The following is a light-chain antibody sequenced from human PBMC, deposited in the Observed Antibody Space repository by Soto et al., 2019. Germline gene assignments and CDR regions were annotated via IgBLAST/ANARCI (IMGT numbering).Light chain of an antibody. J-gene: IGKJ1*01. CDR1: QSISSW. V-gene: IGKV1-5*01. CDR3: QQYSTYPWT. Sequence: DIQMTQSPSTLSVSVGDTVTITCGASQSISSWLAWYQQKPGKAPKVLIFDASSLESGVPSRFSGSGSATEFTLTISSLQPDDFATYYCQQYSTYPWTFGQGTKVDIK. CDR2: DAS.